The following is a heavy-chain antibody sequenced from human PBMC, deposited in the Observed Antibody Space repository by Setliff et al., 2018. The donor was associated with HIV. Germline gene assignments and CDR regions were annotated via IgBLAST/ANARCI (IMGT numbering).Heavy chain of an antibody. CDR2: IKEDGSEK. CDR3: TRDGGEY. D-gene: IGHD3-16*01. CDR1: GFIFSRYW. V-gene: IGHV3-7*03. J-gene: IGHJ4*02. Sequence: HPGGSLRLSCEASGFIFSRYWMSWVRQAPGKGLEWVANIKEDGSEKYYVDSVKGRFTVSRDNAESSVYLQMNGLRVDDTALYYCTRDGGEYWGEGTLVTVSS.